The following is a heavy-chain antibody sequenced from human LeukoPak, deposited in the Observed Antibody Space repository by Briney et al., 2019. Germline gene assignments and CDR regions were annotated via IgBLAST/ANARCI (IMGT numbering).Heavy chain of an antibody. CDR1: GFTLGSGFTFSNYA. D-gene: IGHD3-22*01. J-gene: IGHJ4*02. Sequence: GGSLRLSCAASGFTLGSGFTFSNYAMSWVRQAPGKGLEWVSAVSGSGGSTYYADSVKGRFTISRDNSKNTLYLQMNSLRAEDTAVYYCANGYYYHSSGYYFDYWGQGTLVTVSS. CDR3: ANGYYYHSSGYYFDY. V-gene: IGHV3-23*01. CDR2: VSGSGGST.